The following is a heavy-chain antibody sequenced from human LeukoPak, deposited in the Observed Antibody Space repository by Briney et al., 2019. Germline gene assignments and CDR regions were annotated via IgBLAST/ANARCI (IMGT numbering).Heavy chain of an antibody. V-gene: IGHV3-30*04. CDR1: GFTFSSYA. D-gene: IGHD3-22*01. CDR3: ARGDYYDSSGYLDY. J-gene: IGHJ4*02. CDR2: ISYDGSNK. Sequence: GGSLRLSCAASGFTFSSYAMHWVRQAPGKGLEGVVVISYDGSNKYYADSVKGRFTISRDNSKNTLYLQMNSLRAEDTAVYYCARGDYYDSSGYLDYWGQGTLVTVSS.